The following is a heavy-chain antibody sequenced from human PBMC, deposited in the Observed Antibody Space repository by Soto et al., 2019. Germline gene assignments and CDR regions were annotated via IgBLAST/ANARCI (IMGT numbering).Heavy chain of an antibody. V-gene: IGHV1-69*13. CDR1: GGTFSSYA. Sequence: SVKVSCKASGGTFSSYAISWVRRAPGQGLEWMGGIIPIFGTANYAQKFQGRVTITADESTSTAYMELSSLRSEDTAVYYCARDRGSRQYFDYWGQGTLVTVSS. CDR2: IIPIFGTA. J-gene: IGHJ4*02. D-gene: IGHD5-12*01. CDR3: ARDRGSRQYFDY.